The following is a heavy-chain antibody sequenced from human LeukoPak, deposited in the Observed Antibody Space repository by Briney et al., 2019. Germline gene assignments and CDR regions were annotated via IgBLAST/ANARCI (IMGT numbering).Heavy chain of an antibody. CDR1: GFTFSSYG. V-gene: IGHV3-33*08. Sequence: GGSLRLSCAASGFTFSSYGMHWVRQAPGKGLEWVAVIWYDGSNKYYADSVKGRFTISRDNSKNTLYLQMNSLRAEDTAAYYCARDLIYGSGGVDYWGQGTLVTVSS. D-gene: IGHD3-10*01. CDR3: ARDLIYGSGGVDY. J-gene: IGHJ4*02. CDR2: IWYDGSNK.